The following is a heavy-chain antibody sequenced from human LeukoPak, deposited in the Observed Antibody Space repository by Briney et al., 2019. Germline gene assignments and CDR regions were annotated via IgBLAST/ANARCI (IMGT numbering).Heavy chain of an antibody. CDR1: GYTFTDYY. Sequence: ASVKVSCKSSGYTFTDYYIHWVRQAPGQGLEWMGWISPSSGGTNYAQNFQRRVTLTRDTSIRTVYMELSSLRSDDTAVYYCARGLVGSAYDFDYWGQGTLVPVSS. J-gene: IGHJ4*02. V-gene: IGHV1-2*02. CDR2: ISPSSGGT. CDR3: ARGLVGSAYDFDY. D-gene: IGHD5-12*01.